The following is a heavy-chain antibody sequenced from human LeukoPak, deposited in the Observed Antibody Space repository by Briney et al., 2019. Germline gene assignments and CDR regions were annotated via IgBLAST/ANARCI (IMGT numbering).Heavy chain of an antibody. V-gene: IGHV6-1*01. D-gene: IGHD3-10*01. CDR2: TYYRSKWYS. J-gene: IGHJ4*02. CDR1: GDSVSSNSAA. CDR3: ARTGGHFDY. Sequence: SQTLSLTSAISGDSVSSNSAAWNWIMQSPSRGLEWLGRTYYRSKWYSEYAVSVRGRTTINPDTSKDQFSLQLKSVTPEDTAVYYCARTGGHFDYWGQGTLVTVSS.